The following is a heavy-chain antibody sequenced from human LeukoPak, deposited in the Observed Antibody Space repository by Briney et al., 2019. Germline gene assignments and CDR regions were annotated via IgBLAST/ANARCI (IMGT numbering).Heavy chain of an antibody. J-gene: IGHJ3*02. CDR3: ARRASNSSWSNDAFDI. V-gene: IGHV5-10-1*01. CDR1: GYSFTSYW. CDR2: TDPSDSYT. D-gene: IGHD6-13*01. Sequence: GESLRISCKGSGYSFTSYWISWVRQMPGKGLEWMGRTDPSDSYTNYSPSFQGHVTISADKSISTAYLQWSSLKASDTAMYYCARRASNSSWSNDAFDIWGQGTMVTVSS.